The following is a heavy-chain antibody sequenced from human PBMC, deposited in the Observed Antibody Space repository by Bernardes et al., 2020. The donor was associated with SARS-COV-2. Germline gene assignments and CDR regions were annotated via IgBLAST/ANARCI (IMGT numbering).Heavy chain of an antibody. V-gene: IGHV1-18*04. CDR2: ISAYNGNT. Sequence: ASVKVSCKASGYTFTSYGISWVRQAPGQGLEWMGWISAYNGNTNYAQKLQGRVTMTTDTSTSTAYMELRSLRSDDTAVYYCARSRITIFAWVYGMDVWGQGTTVTVSS. CDR1: GYTFTSYG. CDR3: ARSRITIFAWVYGMDV. J-gene: IGHJ6*02. D-gene: IGHD3-3*01.